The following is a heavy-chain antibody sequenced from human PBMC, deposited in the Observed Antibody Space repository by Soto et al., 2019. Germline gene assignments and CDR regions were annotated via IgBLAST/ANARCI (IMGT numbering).Heavy chain of an antibody. Sequence: QLQLQESGPGLVKPSETLSLTCTISGDSISNSNYYWGWIRQPPGQGLEGIGSIYYSGSTYYHPSRKSRVTISVDTSRNQFSLNLRSVTAGDTAVYHCARTGYGSGRTWFDPWGQGPLVTVSS. CDR2: IYYSGST. J-gene: IGHJ5*02. CDR3: ARTGYGSGRTWFDP. V-gene: IGHV4-39*01. CDR1: GDSISNSNYY. D-gene: IGHD3-10*01.